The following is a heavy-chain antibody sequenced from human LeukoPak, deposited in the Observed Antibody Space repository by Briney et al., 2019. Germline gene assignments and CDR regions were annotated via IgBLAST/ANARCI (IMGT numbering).Heavy chain of an antibody. CDR3: ARASRGSSTSANWFDP. J-gene: IGHJ5*02. V-gene: IGHV4-34*01. D-gene: IGHD2-2*01. CDR2: INHSGST. Sequence: SETLSLTCAVYGGSFSGYYWSWIRQPPGKGLEWIGEINHSGSTNYNPSLKSRVTISVDTSKNQFSLKLSSVTAADTAVYYCARASRGSSTSANWFDPWGQGTLVTASS. CDR1: GGSFSGYY.